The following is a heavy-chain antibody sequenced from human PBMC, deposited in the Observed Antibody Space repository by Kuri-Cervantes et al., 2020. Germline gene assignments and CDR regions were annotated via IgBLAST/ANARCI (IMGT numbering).Heavy chain of an antibody. V-gene: IGHV1-18*01. Sequence: ASVKVSCKASGGSFATYGISWVRQAPGQGLEWMGWISAYNGDTNYAQKLQGRVTMTTDTSTSTAYMELRSLRSDDTAVYYCARDGVPGPMDVWGKGTTVTVSS. D-gene: IGHD3-16*01. CDR1: GGSFATYG. CDR3: ARDGVPGPMDV. J-gene: IGHJ6*03. CDR2: ISAYNGDT.